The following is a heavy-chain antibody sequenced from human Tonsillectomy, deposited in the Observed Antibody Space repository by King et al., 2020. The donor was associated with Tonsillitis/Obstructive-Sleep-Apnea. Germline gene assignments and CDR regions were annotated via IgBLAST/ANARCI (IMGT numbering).Heavy chain of an antibody. CDR1: GFTFSEYY. J-gene: IGHJ4*02. V-gene: IGHV3-11*05. Sequence: VQLVESGGGLVKPGGSLRLSCAASGFTFSEYYITWIRQAPGKGLEWVSYVRGSSSSQNYADPVKGRFNITSDNAKNSLYLQMNSLRAEDTAVYYCASYSSSSGSYYWGQGTLVTVSS. CDR2: VRGSSSSQ. D-gene: IGHD6-6*01. CDR3: ASYSSSSGSYY.